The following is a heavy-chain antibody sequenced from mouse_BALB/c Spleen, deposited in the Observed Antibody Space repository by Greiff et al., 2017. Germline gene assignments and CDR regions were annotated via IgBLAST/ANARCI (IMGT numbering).Heavy chain of an antibody. V-gene: IGHV14-3*02. D-gene: IGHD2-4*01. Sequence: EVQLQQSGAELVKPGASVKLSCTASGFNIKDTYMHWVKQRPEQGLEWIGVISTYNGNTNYNQKFKGKATMTVDKSSSTAYMELARLTSEDSAIYYCARRYDYDVYAMDYWGQGTSVTVSS. CDR3: ARRYDYDVYAMDY. J-gene: IGHJ4*01. CDR1: GFNIKDTY. CDR2: ISTYNGNT.